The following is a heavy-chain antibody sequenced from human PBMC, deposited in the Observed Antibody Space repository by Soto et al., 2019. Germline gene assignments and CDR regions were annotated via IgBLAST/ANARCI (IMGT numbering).Heavy chain of an antibody. J-gene: IGHJ6*02. V-gene: IGHV3-33*01. CDR3: ARSRYCSGGSCRNRGDYYYGMDV. CDR2: IWYDGSNK. Sequence: ESGGGVVQPGRSLRLSCAASGFTFSSYGMHWVRQAPGKGLEWVAVIWYDGSNKYYADSVKGRFTISRDNSKNTLYLQMNSLRAEDTAVYYCARSRYCSGGSCRNRGDYYYGMDVWGQGTTVTVSS. D-gene: IGHD2-15*01. CDR1: GFTFSSYG.